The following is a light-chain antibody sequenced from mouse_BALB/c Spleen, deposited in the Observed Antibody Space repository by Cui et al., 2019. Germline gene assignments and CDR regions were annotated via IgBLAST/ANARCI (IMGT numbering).Light chain of an antibody. Sequence: EILLTQFPAIIAASPGEKVTITCSASSSVSYMNWYQQKPGSSPKIWIYGISNLASGVPARFSGSGSGTSFSFTINSMEAEDVATYYCQQRSSYPFTFGSGTKLEIK. J-gene: IGKJ4*01. CDR2: GIS. CDR3: QQRSSYPFT. CDR1: SSVSY. V-gene: IGKV4-90*01.